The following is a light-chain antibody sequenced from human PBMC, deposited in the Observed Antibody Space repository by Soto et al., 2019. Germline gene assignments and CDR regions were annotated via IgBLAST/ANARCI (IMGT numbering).Light chain of an antibody. CDR1: QSISSW. Sequence: DIPMTQSPSTLSASVGDRVTITCRASQSISSWLAWYQQKPGKAPMLLIYDASSLESGVPPRFSGSGSGTEFTLTISSLQPDDFATYYCQQYNSYSLWTFGQGTKVEIK. CDR3: QQYNSYSLWT. V-gene: IGKV1-5*01. J-gene: IGKJ1*01. CDR2: DAS.